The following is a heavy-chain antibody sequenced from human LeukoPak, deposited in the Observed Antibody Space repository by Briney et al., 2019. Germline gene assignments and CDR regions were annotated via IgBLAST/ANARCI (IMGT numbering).Heavy chain of an antibody. Sequence: PGGSLRLSCAASGFTFSSYAMSWVRQAPGKGLEWVSLISGDGGRTYSADSVKGRFTISRDNSKNSLYLQMNSLRTGDTALYYCAKDTSYYYDSSGYDDAFDIWGQGTMVTVSS. CDR3: AKDTSYYYDSSGYDDAFDI. CDR2: ISGDGGRT. D-gene: IGHD3-22*01. CDR1: GFTFSSYA. J-gene: IGHJ3*02. V-gene: IGHV3-43*02.